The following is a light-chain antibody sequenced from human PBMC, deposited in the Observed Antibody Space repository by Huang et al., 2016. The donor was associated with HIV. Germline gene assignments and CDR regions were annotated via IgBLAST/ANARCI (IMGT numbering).Light chain of an antibody. Sequence: IVVTQSPDSLAVSLGERAAINCKSSQSVLYSSNNNNYLAWYQQKPGQSPALLIYWASTRAPGVPDRFNGSGSGTDFTLTISSLQAEDVALYYCHQYFRTPLTFGGGTRVDIK. CDR2: WAS. CDR1: QSVLYSSNNNNY. J-gene: IGKJ4*01. CDR3: HQYFRTPLT. V-gene: IGKV4-1*01.